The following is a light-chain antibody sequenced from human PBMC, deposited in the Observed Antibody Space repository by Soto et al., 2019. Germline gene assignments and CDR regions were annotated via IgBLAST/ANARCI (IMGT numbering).Light chain of an antibody. CDR3: QQHSHWPPWT. Sequence: EVVLTQSPATLSLSPGERATLSCRASQNVRTFLDWYQQKPGQAPRLLIYAASNRATGIPDRFSGSGSGTDFTLTISSLESEDFAVYYCQQHSHWPPWTFGQGTRVEIQ. V-gene: IGKV3-11*01. CDR1: QNVRTF. J-gene: IGKJ1*01. CDR2: AAS.